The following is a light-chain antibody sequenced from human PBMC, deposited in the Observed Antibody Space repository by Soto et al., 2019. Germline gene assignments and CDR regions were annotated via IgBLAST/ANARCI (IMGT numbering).Light chain of an antibody. CDR2: GAA. V-gene: IGKV3-15*01. J-gene: IGKJ1*01. CDR3: QQYGSLSWA. CDR1: ENVLSY. Sequence: ETVMTQSPATLSVSPGERATLSCRASENVLSYLAWYQQKPGQPPRLLISGAATRATDIPARFSGSGSGTDFTLTISRLEPEDFAVYYCQQYGSLSWAFGQGTKVDIK.